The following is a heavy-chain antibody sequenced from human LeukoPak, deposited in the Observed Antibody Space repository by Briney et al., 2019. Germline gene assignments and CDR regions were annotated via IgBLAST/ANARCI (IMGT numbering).Heavy chain of an antibody. V-gene: IGHV3-30*02. CDR2: IQYDGNNK. Sequence: GGSLRLSCAASGFTFSSYGMHWVRQPPGKGLEWVAFIQYDGNNKYYGDSVKGRFTISRDNSKNTLYLQMNSLRAEDTAVYYCAKDSGRGFLYFDYWGQGTLVTVSS. CDR3: AKDSGRGFLYFDY. CDR1: GFTFSSYG. J-gene: IGHJ4*02. D-gene: IGHD3-10*01.